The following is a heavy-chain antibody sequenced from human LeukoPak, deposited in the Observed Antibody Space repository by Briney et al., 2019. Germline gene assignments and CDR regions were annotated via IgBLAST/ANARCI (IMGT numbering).Heavy chain of an antibody. CDR3: ARVRMGATVSNYYYYMDV. J-gene: IGHJ6*03. CDR2: IISHGGNT. Sequence: GGSLRLSCAASGFSFSSYTMHWVRQAPGKGLEYVSAIISHGGNTHYTNSVKGRFTTSRDNSQNTLYLQMGSLRPDDMAVYHCARVRMGATVSNYYYYMDVWGKGTTVTVSS. CDR1: GFSFSSYT. D-gene: IGHD1-26*01. V-gene: IGHV3-64*01.